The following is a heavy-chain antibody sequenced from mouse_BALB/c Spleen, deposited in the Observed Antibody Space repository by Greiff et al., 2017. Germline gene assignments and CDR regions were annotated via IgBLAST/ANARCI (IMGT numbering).Heavy chain of an antibody. D-gene: IGHD2-4*01. CDR2: ISYSGST. V-gene: IGHV3-2*02. J-gene: IGHJ4*01. CDR3: ARCDYFYYYAMDY. Sequence: VQLKQSGPGLVKPSQSLSLTCTVTGYSITSDYAWNWIRQFPGNKLEWMGYISYSGSTSYNPSLKSRISITRDTSKNQFFLQLNSVTTEDTATYYCARCDYFYYYAMDYWGQGTSVTVSS. CDR1: GYSITSDYA.